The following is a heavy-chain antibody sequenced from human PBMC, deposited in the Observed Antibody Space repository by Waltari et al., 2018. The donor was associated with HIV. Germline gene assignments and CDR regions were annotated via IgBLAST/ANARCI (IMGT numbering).Heavy chain of an antibody. V-gene: IGHV3-74*01. J-gene: IGHJ5*02. CDR3: ARDRCTSSGGSCYNWFDP. D-gene: IGHD2-15*01. CDR2: INSEGRKT. CDR1: GFTFSAYW. Sequence: EVQLVESGGGLVQPGGSLRLSCAASGFTFSAYWMHWVRQAPGTGLVWGSLINSEGRKTNDAESVKGRFTISRDNAKHTLYLQRNSLRAEDTALYYCARDRCTSSGGSCYNWFDPWGQGSLVTVSS.